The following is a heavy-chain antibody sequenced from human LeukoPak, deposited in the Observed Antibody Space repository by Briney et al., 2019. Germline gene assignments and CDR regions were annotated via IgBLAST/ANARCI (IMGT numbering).Heavy chain of an antibody. CDR3: ARPYYYSSGSHPY. D-gene: IGHD3-10*01. J-gene: IGHJ4*02. CDR2: ISSSGSTI. V-gene: IGHV3-48*03. Sequence: GGSLRLSCAASGFTFSSYEMNWVRQAPGKGLEWVSYISSSGSTIYYADSVKGRFTISRDNAKNPLYLQMSSLRAEDTAVYFCARPYYYSSGSHPYWGQGSLVTVSS. CDR1: GFTFSSYE.